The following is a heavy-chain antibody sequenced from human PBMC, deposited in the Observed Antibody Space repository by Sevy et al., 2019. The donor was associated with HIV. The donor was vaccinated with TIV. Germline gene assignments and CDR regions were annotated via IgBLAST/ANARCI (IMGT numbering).Heavy chain of an antibody. V-gene: IGHV3-21*01. J-gene: IGHJ4*02. CDR1: GLTFSSYI. CDR3: ARDEYSYASGFDY. Sequence: GGSLRLSCAASGLTFSSYIMNWVRQAPGMGLEWVSSISSGGDYIYYTNSVKGRFTISRDNAKNSLYLHMNSLRAEDTAVYYCARDEYSYASGFDYWGQGTLVTVSS. D-gene: IGHD5-18*01. CDR2: ISSGGDYI.